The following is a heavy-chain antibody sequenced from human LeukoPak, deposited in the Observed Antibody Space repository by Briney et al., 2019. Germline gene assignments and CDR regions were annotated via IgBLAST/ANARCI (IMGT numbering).Heavy chain of an antibody. CDR1: GGSFSGYY. Sequence: SETLSLTCAVYGGSFSGYYWSWIRQPPGKGLEWIGEINHSGSTNYNPSLKSRVTISVDTSKTQFSLKLSSVTAADTAVYYCARSRHVWGTCFDYWGQGTLVTVSS. J-gene: IGHJ4*02. D-gene: IGHD3-16*01. CDR3: ARSRHVWGTCFDY. CDR2: INHSGST. V-gene: IGHV4-34*01.